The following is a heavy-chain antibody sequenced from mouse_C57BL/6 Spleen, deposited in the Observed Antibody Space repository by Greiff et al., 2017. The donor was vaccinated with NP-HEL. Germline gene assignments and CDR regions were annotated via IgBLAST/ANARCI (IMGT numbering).Heavy chain of an antibody. J-gene: IGHJ2*01. Sequence: QVQLQQSGPELVKPGASVKISCKASGYAFSSSWMNWVKQRPGKGLEWIGRIYPGDGDTNYNGKFKGKATLTADKSSSTAYMQLSSLTSEDSAVYFCAYYYGGYFDYWGQGTTLTVSS. CDR1: GYAFSSSW. V-gene: IGHV1-82*01. CDR3: AYYYGGYFDY. D-gene: IGHD1-1*01. CDR2: IYPGDGDT.